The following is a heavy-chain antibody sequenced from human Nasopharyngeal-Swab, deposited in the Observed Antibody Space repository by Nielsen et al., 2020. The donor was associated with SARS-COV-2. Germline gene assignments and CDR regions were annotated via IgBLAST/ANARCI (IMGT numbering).Heavy chain of an antibody. Sequence: GGSLRLSCAASGFTFSSYSMNWVRQAPGKGLEYVSAISSNGGSTYYADSVKGRFTISRDNSKNTLYLQMSSLRAEDTAVYYCVKARITIFGVVISSYYYYGMDVWGQGTTVTVSS. CDR2: ISSNGGST. CDR3: VKARITIFGVVISSYYYYGMDV. J-gene: IGHJ6*02. CDR1: GFTFSSYS. V-gene: IGHV3-64D*06. D-gene: IGHD3-3*01.